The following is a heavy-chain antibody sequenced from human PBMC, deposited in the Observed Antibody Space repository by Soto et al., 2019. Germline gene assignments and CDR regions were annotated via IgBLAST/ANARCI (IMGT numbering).Heavy chain of an antibody. CDR3: ATDYRDGYNIPFDY. Sequence: EASVKVSCKTSGGTFGNYPINWVRQAPGQGLEWMGRVIPILGMGSYAQKFQGRVTITADRSTSTAYMELSSLRSDDTAVYYCATDYRDGYNIPFDYWGQGTLVTVSS. CDR2: VIPILGMG. V-gene: IGHV1-69*02. CDR1: GGTFGNYP. J-gene: IGHJ4*02. D-gene: IGHD5-12*01.